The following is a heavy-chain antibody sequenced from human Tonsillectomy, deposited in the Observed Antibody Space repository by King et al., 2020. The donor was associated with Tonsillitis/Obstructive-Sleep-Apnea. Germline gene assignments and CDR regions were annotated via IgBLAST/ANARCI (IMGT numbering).Heavy chain of an antibody. CDR1: GFTFSNAW. V-gene: IGHV3-15*01. Sequence: VQLVESGGGLVKPGGSLRLSCAASGFTFSNAWMSWVRQAPGKGLEWVGRIKSKTDGGTTDYAAPVKGRFTISRDDSKNTLYLQMNSLKTEDTAVYYCTTGRWELLGWEYYFDYWGQGTLVTVSS. CDR3: TTGRWELLGWEYYFDY. CDR2: IKSKTDGGTT. D-gene: IGHD1-26*01. J-gene: IGHJ4*02.